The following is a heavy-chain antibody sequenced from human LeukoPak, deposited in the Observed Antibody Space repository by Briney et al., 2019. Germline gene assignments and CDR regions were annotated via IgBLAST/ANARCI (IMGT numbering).Heavy chain of an antibody. D-gene: IGHD2-21*01. Sequence: GGSLRLSCEASGITFSNSGMHWVRQAPGKGLEWVAYIGHDGRNKFYTESVRGRFTISGDNSMKMAYLQMNSLRTGDTAIYFCAKDGDWTFDIWGQGTMVTVSS. V-gene: IGHV3-30*02. CDR3: AKDGDWTFDI. CDR1: GITFSNSG. J-gene: IGHJ3*02. CDR2: IGHDGRNK.